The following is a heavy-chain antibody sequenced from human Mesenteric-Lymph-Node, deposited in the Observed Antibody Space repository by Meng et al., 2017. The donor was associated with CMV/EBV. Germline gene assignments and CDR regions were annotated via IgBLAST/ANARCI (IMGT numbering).Heavy chain of an antibody. D-gene: IGHD6-13*01. CDR3: AKGGYSSSWYVDY. CDR1: GFTFSSYW. Sequence: GESLKISCAASGFTFSSYWMSWVRQAPGKGMEWVANIKQDGSEKYYVDSVKGRFTISRDNAKTSLYLQMNSLRAEDTAVYFCAKGGYSSSWYVDYWGQGTLVTVSS. V-gene: IGHV3-7*01. CDR2: IKQDGSEK. J-gene: IGHJ4*02.